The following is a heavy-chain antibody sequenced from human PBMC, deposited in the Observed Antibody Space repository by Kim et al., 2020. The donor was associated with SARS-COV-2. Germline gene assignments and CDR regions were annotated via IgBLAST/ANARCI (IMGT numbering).Heavy chain of an antibody. CDR1: GFTFTSSA. D-gene: IGHD1-1*01. V-gene: IGHV1-58*01. CDR3: AARTTAENGMDV. J-gene: IGHJ6*02. Sequence: SVKVSCKASGFTFTSSAVQWVRQARGQRLEWIGWIVVGSGNTNYAQKFQERVTITRDMSTSTAYMELSSLRSEDTAVYYCAARTTAENGMDVWGQGTTVTVSS. CDR2: IVVGSGNT.